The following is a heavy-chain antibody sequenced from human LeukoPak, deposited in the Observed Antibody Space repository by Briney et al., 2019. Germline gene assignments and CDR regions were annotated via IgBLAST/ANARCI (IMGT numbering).Heavy chain of an antibody. CDR1: GYIFTSYY. CDR3: ARGGGGYSIDY. V-gene: IGHV1-46*01. Sequence: ASVKVSCKASGYIFTSYYMHWVRQAPGQGLEWVGRINPSGGITSYAQNFQGRVTMTRDMSTSTAYMELSSLRSEDTAIYYCARGGGGYSIDYWGQGTLVTVSS. CDR2: INPSGGIT. J-gene: IGHJ4*02. D-gene: IGHD1-26*01.